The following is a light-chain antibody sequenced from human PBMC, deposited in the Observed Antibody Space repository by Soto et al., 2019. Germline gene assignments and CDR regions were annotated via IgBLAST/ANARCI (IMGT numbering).Light chain of an antibody. V-gene: IGLV2-11*01. J-gene: IGLJ1*01. Sequence: QSVLTQPRSVSGSPGQSVTISCTGTNSDVGGYNYVSWYQQHPGKAPKLMIYDVSKRPSGVPDRFSGSKSGNTASLTISGLQAEDEADYYCCSYAGSYTFDVFGTGTKV. CDR2: DVS. CDR3: CSYAGSYTFDV. CDR1: NSDVGGYNY.